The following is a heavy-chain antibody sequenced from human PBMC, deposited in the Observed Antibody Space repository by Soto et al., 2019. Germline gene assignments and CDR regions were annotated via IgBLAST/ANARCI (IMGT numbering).Heavy chain of an antibody. CDR1: GFTFSSYW. D-gene: IGHD2-15*01. Sequence: EVQLVESGGGLVQPGGSLRLSCAASGFTFSSYWMSWVRQAPGKGLEWVANIKQDGSEKYYVDSVKGRFTISRDNAKNSLYLQMTSLRAVDTAVYYCARAVQADTYYYYGMDVCGQGTTVSVSS. CDR3: ARAVQADTYYYYGMDV. V-gene: IGHV3-7*01. J-gene: IGHJ6*02. CDR2: IKQDGSEK.